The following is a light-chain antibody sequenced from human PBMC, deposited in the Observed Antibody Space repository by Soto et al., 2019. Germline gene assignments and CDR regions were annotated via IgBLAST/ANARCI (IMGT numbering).Light chain of an antibody. Sequence: EIVLTQSPGTLSLSPGERATLSCRASHSVSSSYLAWYQQKPGQAPRLLIYGASNRATGIPDRFSGSGSGKDFTLTISRLEPEDFAVYYCQQYGSSPPITFGQGTRLEIK. J-gene: IGKJ5*01. CDR3: QQYGSSPPIT. CDR1: HSVSSSY. V-gene: IGKV3-20*01. CDR2: GAS.